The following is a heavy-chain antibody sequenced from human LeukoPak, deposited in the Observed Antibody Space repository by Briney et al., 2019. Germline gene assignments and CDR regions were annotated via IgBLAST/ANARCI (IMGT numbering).Heavy chain of an antibody. V-gene: IGHV3-48*04. J-gene: IGHJ6*02. CDR1: GFIFSHFS. CDR3: ARDSIAAAGNYYFYGMDV. CDR2: ISSSSVTT. D-gene: IGHD6-13*01. Sequence: GGSLRLSCAASGFIFSHFSMNWVRQAPGEGLEWLSYISSSSVTTYYTDSVKGRFTISRDNAKNSLYLQMNSLRAEDTAVYYCARDSIAAAGNYYFYGMDVWGQGTTVTVSS.